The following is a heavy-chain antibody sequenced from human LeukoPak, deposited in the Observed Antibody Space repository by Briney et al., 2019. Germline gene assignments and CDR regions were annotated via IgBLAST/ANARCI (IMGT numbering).Heavy chain of an antibody. CDR2: ISSSGSTI. V-gene: IGHV3-11*01. Sequence: PGGSLRLSCAASGLTFSDYYMSWIRQAPGKGLEWVSYISSSGSTIDYADSVKGRFTISRDNAKNSLYLQMNSLRAEDTAVYYCARFRLTVTTYAHLDYWGQGTLVTVSS. CDR1: GLTFSDYY. CDR3: ARFRLTVTTYAHLDY. D-gene: IGHD4-17*01. J-gene: IGHJ4*02.